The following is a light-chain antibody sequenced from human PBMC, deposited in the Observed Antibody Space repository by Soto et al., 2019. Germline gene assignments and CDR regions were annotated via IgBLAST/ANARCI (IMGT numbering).Light chain of an antibody. CDR3: QQRSKWPRST. CDR2: AQS. J-gene: IGKJ5*01. Sequence: EIGVTQSASTLSSSLGERATLACRASQRVXSNLGWYQQQPGQARRMLSXAQSNRATGIPARFIGSGSGKDFTLTISSLEPEYFSVYYCQQRSKWPRSTFGQGTRLDIK. CDR1: QRVXSN. V-gene: IGKV3-11*01.